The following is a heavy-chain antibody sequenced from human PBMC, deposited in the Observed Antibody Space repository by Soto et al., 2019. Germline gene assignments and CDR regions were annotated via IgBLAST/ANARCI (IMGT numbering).Heavy chain of an antibody. CDR2: INHSGST. J-gene: IGHJ3*02. V-gene: IGHV4-34*01. CDR1: GGSFSGYY. Sequence: SETMSLTCAVYGGSFSGYYWSWIRQPPGKGLEWIGEINHSGSTNYNPSLKSLITISVDTSKNQFSRNLSSVTAADTAEYYCARSVRYLSELWPRQDAFDIWGQGTMVTVSS. CDR3: ARSVRYLSELWPRQDAFDI. D-gene: IGHD1-1*01.